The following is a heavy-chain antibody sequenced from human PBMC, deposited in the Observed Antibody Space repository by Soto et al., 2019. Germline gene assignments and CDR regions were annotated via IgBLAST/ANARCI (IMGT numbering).Heavy chain of an antibody. V-gene: IGHV4-31*03. D-gene: IGHD3-10*01. CDR3: AKTKTEYDGSGSYYTNWFDP. CDR1: GGSISSGGYY. CDR2: IYYSGST. J-gene: IGHJ5*02. Sequence: QVQLQESGPGLVKPSQTLSLTCTVSGGSISSGGYYWSWIRQHPGKGLEWIGYIYYSGSTYYNPSLQSRVTISVDTSKNQFSLKLSSVTAADTAVYYCAKTKTEYDGSGSYYTNWFDPWGQGTLVTVSS.